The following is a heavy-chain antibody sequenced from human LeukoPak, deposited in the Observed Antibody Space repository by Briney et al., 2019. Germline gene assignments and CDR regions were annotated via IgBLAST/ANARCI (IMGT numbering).Heavy chain of an antibody. D-gene: IGHD3-22*01. CDR3: AKDMRYDSSGYFDY. J-gene: IGHJ4*02. Sequence: GGSLRLSCAASGFTVSSNYMSWVRQAPGKGLEWVSVIYSGGSTYYADSVKGRFTISRDNSQNTLYLQMNSLRAEDTAVYYCAKDMRYDSSGYFDYWGQGTLVTVSS. CDR2: IYSGGST. V-gene: IGHV3-53*05. CDR1: GFTVSSNY.